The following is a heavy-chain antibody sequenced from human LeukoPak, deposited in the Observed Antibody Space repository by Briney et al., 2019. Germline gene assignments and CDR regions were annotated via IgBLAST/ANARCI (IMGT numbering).Heavy chain of an antibody. V-gene: IGHV3-7*01. CDR2: IREDGSEK. CDR1: GFTFSSSW. Sequence: GGSLRLSCAASGFTFSSSWMTWVRQAPGKGLERVASIREDGSEKTSVDSVKGRFTISRDNAKNSLYLQMDSLRAEDTAIYYCARDSGGSSPFDYWGQGTLVTVSS. J-gene: IGHJ4*02. D-gene: IGHD2-15*01. CDR3: ARDSGGSSPFDY.